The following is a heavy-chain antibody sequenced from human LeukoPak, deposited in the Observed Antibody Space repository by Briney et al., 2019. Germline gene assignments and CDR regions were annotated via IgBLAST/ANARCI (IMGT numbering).Heavy chain of an antibody. CDR2: INQDGSVK. D-gene: IGHD3-16*01. CDR1: GFTFSRSW. J-gene: IGHJ4*02. V-gene: IGHV3-7*01. CDR3: AKLLGDVTTFDY. Sequence: GGSLSLSCAASGFTFSRSWVTWVRPAPGKGLEWVASINQDGSVKHYMDSVKGRFTISRDNSNNSLFLQMNSLRAEDTAVYYCAKLLGDVTTFDYWGQGTLVTVSS.